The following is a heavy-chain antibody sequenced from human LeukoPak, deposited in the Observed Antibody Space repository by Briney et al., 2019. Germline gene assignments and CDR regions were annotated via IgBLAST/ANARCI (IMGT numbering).Heavy chain of an antibody. D-gene: IGHD1-26*01. CDR1: GFTFSDHY. Sequence: KSGGSLRLSCAAAGFTFSDHYMTWLRQATGKALEWVSYISPDGTTSYYADSLKGRFTVSRDNAKNSLYLQMNSLSAEDTAVYFCARGQWGLDYWGQGALVTVSS. J-gene: IGHJ4*02. CDR2: ISPDGTTS. V-gene: IGHV3-11*01. CDR3: ARGQWGLDY.